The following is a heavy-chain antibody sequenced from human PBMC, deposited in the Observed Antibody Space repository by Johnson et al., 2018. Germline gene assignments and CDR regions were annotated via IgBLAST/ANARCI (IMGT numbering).Heavy chain of an antibody. CDR2: ISYDGSNK. CDR1: GFTFSSYG. CDR3: ARDHDYGDYRVSYYYGMDV. J-gene: IGHJ6*02. D-gene: IGHD4-17*01. V-gene: IGHV3-30*03. Sequence: QVQLVESGGGVVQPGRSLRLSCAASGFTFSSYGMHWVRQAPGKGLEWVAVISYDGSNKYYADSVKGRFTISRDNAKNSLYLQMNSLGAEDTAVYYCARDHDYGDYRVSYYYGMDVCGQGTAVTVSS.